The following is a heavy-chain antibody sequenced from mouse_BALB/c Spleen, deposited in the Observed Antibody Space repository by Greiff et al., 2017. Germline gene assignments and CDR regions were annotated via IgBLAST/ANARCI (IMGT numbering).Heavy chain of an antibody. CDR3: ARWGTTVVATDYFDY. V-gene: IGHV1S81*02. D-gene: IGHD1-1*01. CDR1: GYTFTSYW. J-gene: IGHJ2*01. CDR2: INPSNGRT. Sequence: QVQLQQSGAELVKPGASVKLSCKASGYTFTSYWMHWVKQRPGQGLEWIGEINPSNGRTNYNEKFKSKATLTVDKSSSTAYMQLSSLTSEDSAVYYCARWGTTVVATDYFDYWGQGTTLTVSS.